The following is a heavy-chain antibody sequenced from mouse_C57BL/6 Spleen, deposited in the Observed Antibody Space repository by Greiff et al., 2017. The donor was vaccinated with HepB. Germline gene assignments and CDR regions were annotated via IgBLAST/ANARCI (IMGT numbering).Heavy chain of an antibody. CDR2: ISSGSSTI. Sequence: EVMLVESGGGLVKPGGSLKLSCAASGFTFSDYGMHWVRQAPEKGLEWVAYISSGSSTIYYADTVKGRFTISRDNAKNTLFLQMTSLRSEDTAMYYCARLDYYYGSSDWYFDVWGTGTTVTVSS. CDR1: GFTFSDYG. D-gene: IGHD1-1*01. V-gene: IGHV5-17*01. CDR3: ARLDYYYGSSDWYFDV. J-gene: IGHJ1*03.